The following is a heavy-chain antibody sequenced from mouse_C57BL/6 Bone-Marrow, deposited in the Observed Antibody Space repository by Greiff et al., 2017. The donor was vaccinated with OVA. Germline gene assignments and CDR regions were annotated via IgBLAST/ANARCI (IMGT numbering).Heavy chain of an antibody. CDR1: GYTFTSYW. Sequence: QVQLQQPGTELVKPGASVKLSCKASGYTFTSYWMHWVKQRPGQGIEWIGNIIPSNGGTNYNEKFKNKATLTVDKSSSTAYMQLSSLTSEDSAVYYCARDGDYAMENWGQGTSVTVSS. V-gene: IGHV1-53*01. CDR3: ARDGDYAMEN. J-gene: IGHJ4*01. CDR2: IIPSNGGT.